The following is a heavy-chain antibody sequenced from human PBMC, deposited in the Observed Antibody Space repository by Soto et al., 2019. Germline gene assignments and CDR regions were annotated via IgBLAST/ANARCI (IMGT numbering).Heavy chain of an antibody. Sequence: QVQLQESGPGLVKPSETLSLTCTVSGGSIISYYWSWIRQPPGKGLEWIGYIYYSGSTNYNPSLISQVPISADTSKNQFPLKLNSMTAADTAVYYCARHNYGSGSTYFDYWGQGTLVTVSS. CDR3: ARHNYGSGSTYFDY. CDR1: GGSIISYY. CDR2: IYYSGST. V-gene: IGHV4-59*08. D-gene: IGHD3-10*01. J-gene: IGHJ4*02.